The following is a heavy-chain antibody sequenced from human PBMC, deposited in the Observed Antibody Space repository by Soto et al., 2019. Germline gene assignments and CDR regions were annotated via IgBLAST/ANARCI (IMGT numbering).Heavy chain of an antibody. CDR2: ISSSSSYI. J-gene: IGHJ6*03. V-gene: IGHV3-21*01. CDR1: GFTFSSYS. D-gene: IGHD3-16*01. CDR3: ARDLRGATTYYYYYMDV. Sequence: GGSLRLSCAASGFTFSSYSMNWVRQAPGKGLEWVSSISSSSSYIYYADSVKGRFIISRDNAKNSLYLQMNSLRAEDTAVYYCARDLRGATTYYYYYMDVWGKGTTVTVSS.